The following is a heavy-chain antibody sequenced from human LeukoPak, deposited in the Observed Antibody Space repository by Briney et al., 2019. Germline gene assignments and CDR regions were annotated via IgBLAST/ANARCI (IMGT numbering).Heavy chain of an antibody. V-gene: IGHV4-30-2*01. CDR2: IYHSGST. D-gene: IGHD3-10*01. J-gene: IGHJ4*02. CDR1: GGSISSGGYS. CDR3: ASFIHRYYYGSGSYPAQGILGYFDY. Sequence: SETLSLTCAVSGGSISSGGYSWSWIRQPPGKGLEWIGYIYHSGSTYYNPSLKSRVTISVDKSKNQFSLKLSSVTAADTAVYYCASFIHRYYYGSGSYPAQGILGYFDYWGQGTLVTVSS.